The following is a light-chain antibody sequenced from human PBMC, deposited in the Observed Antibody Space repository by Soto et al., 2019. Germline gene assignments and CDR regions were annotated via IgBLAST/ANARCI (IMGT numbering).Light chain of an antibody. V-gene: IGKV1-33*01. J-gene: IGKJ5*01. CDR1: RDIRNY. Sequence: DIQMTQSPSSLSASEGDRVSIRCQASRDIRNYLNWYQQKPGKAPKLLIYDASNLETGVPSRFSGSGSGTHFDLTISSLQPEDIATYYCQQYDNLPITFGQGTRLEI. CDR3: QQYDNLPIT. CDR2: DAS.